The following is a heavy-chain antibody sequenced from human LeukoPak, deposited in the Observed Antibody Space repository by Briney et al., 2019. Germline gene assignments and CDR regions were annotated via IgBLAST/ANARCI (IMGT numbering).Heavy chain of an antibody. CDR3: ARLVVPAATPFDY. Sequence: SETLSLTCAVYGGSFSGYYWSWIRQPPGKGLEWIGEINHSGSTNYNPSLKSRVTISVDTSKNQFSLKLSSVTAADTAVYYCARLVVPAATPFDYWGQGTLVTVSS. J-gene: IGHJ4*02. V-gene: IGHV4-34*01. CDR1: GGSFSGYY. D-gene: IGHD2-2*01. CDR2: INHSGST.